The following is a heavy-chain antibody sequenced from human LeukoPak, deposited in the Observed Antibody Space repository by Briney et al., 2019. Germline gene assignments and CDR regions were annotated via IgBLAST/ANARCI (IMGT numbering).Heavy chain of an antibody. CDR1: GGSFSGFY. V-gene: IGHV4-34*01. D-gene: IGHD3-10*01. CDR3: ARVRYYGSGSYYKRNWFDP. J-gene: IGHJ5*02. Sequence: SETLSLTCAVYGGSFSGFYWGWIRQPPGKGLEWIGEINQSGSTKYNPSLKSRVTISVDTPKNQFSLKLSSVTAADTAVYYCARVRYYGSGSYYKRNWFDPWGQGGVVTVSS. CDR2: INQSGST.